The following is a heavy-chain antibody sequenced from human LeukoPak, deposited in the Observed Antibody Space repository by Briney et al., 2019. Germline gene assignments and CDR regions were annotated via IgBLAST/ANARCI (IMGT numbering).Heavy chain of an antibody. D-gene: IGHD2-2*01. V-gene: IGHV4-59*01. CDR1: GGSISNYY. CDR2: IFYTGFT. CDR3: ARGSCTSTSCYLGGNWFDP. J-gene: IGHJ5*02. Sequence: SETLSLTCNVSGGSISNYYWTWIRQPPGKGLEWIGHIFYTGFTSFNPSLRGRITMTVDTSKNQFSLNLSSVTAADTAVYYCARGSCTSTSCYLGGNWFDPWGQGTLVTVSS.